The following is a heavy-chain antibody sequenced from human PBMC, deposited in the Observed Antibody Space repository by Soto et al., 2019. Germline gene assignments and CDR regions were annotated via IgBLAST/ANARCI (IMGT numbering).Heavy chain of an antibody. V-gene: IGHV3-23*01. D-gene: IGHD6-19*01. CDR2: ISGSGGST. J-gene: IGHJ2*01. CDR3: ANSAIWDIEVAGYWYFDL. Sequence: EVQLLESGGGLVQPGGSLRLSCAASGFTFSSYAMSWVRQAPGKGLEWVSAISGSGGSTYYADSVKGRFTISRDNSKNTLYLKMNSLRAEDTAVYYCANSAIWDIEVAGYWYFDLWGRGTLVTVSS. CDR1: GFTFSSYA.